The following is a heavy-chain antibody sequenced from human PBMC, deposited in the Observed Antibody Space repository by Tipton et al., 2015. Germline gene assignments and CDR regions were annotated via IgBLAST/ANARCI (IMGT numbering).Heavy chain of an antibody. V-gene: IGHV3-23*01. D-gene: IGHD2-15*01. J-gene: IGHJ4*02. CDR2: ISGTGDKT. Sequence: GSLRLSCVASGFTFSSFAMSWVRQTPGKGLEWVSDISGTGDKTYLADSVKGRVTISRDSSKNTVYLQLTSLGVEDTAVYYCAGGVVSATRESYWGQGTLVTVSS. CDR3: AGGVVSATRESY. CDR1: GFTFSSFA.